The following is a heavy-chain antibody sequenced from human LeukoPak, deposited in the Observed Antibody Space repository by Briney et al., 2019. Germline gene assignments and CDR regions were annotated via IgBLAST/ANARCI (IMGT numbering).Heavy chain of an antibody. CDR1: GGSISSYY. Sequence: SETLSLTCTVSGGSISSYYWSWIRQPPGKGLEWIGYIYYSGGTNYNPSLKSRVTISVDTSKNQFSLKLSSVTAADTAVYYCARDSEMEGGFDYWGQGTLVTVSS. D-gene: IGHD5-24*01. V-gene: IGHV4-59*01. CDR2: IYYSGGT. CDR3: ARDSEMEGGFDY. J-gene: IGHJ4*02.